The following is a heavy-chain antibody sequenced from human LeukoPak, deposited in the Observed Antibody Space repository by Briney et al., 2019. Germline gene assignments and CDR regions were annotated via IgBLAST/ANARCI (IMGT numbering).Heavy chain of an antibody. D-gene: IGHD2-21*01. CDR1: GFTVSSNY. Sequence: PGGSLRLSCAASGFTVSSNYMGWVRQAPGKGLEWVSVIYSGGSTYYADSVKGRFTISRDNSKNTLYLQMNSLRAEDTAVYYCARDLFPYYGMDVWGQGTTVTVSS. CDR2: IYSGGST. V-gene: IGHV3-53*01. CDR3: ARDLFPYYGMDV. J-gene: IGHJ6*02.